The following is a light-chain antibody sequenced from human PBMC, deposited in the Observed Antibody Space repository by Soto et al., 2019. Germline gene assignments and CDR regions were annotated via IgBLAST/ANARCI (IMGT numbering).Light chain of an antibody. CDR2: DVS. Sequence: QSALTQPASVSGSPGQSITISCTGXSXDVGGYNYVSWYQQHPGKAPKLMIYDVSNRPSGVSNRFSGSKSGNTASLTISGLQAEDEADYYCSSYTSSSTKVFGGGTKVTVL. CDR1: SXDVGGYNY. CDR3: SSYTSSSTKV. V-gene: IGLV2-14*01. J-gene: IGLJ2*01.